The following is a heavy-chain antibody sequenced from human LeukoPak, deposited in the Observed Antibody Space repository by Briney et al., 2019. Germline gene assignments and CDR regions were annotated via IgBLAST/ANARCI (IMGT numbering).Heavy chain of an antibody. J-gene: IGHJ4*02. D-gene: IGHD5-18*01. Sequence: KSSETLSLTCTVSGGSISSDYWSWIRQPPGKGLEWIGYIYYSGSTNYNPSLKSRATISVDRSKNQFSLNLSSVTAADTAIYYCARGRGYNYPFDYWGQGTLVTVSS. V-gene: IGHV4-59*01. CDR1: GGSISSDY. CDR2: IYYSGST. CDR3: ARGRGYNYPFDY.